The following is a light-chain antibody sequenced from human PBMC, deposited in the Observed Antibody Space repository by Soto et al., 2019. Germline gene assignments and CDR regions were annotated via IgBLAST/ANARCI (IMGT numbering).Light chain of an antibody. Sequence: EMVMTQSPATLSVSPGEGATLSCRASQNVGYDLAWYQQKPGQAPRLLIFRTSTRVTGIPARFSGSGSGTEFTLTITSLQSEDFAVYYCQQYNSWPLTFGGGTKVEIK. CDR3: QQYNSWPLT. CDR1: QNVGYD. CDR2: RTS. J-gene: IGKJ4*01. V-gene: IGKV3-15*01.